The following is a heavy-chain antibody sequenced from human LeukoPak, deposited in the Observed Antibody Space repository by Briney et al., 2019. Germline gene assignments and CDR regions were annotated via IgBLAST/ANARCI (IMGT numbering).Heavy chain of an antibody. J-gene: IGHJ5*02. CDR1: GGSFSGYY. Sequence: PSETLSLTCAVYGGSFSGYYWSWIRQPPGKGLEWIGSIYYSGSTYYNPSLKSRVTMSVDTSKNQFSLKLNSVTAADTAVYYCARDYDVLTAYPPTQLFDPWGQGTLVTVSS. V-gene: IGHV4-34*11. CDR3: ARDYDVLTAYPPTQLFDP. CDR2: IYYSGST. D-gene: IGHD3-9*01.